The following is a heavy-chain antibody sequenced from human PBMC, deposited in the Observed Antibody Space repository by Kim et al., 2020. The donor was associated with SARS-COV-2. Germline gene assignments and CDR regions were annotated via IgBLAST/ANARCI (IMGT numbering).Heavy chain of an antibody. CDR3: ARVPEPEGVDY. CDR2: INHSGST. Sequence: SETLSLTCAVYGGSFSGYYWSWIRQPPGKGLEWIGEINHSGSTNYNPSLKSRVTISVDTSKNQFSLKLSSVTAADTAVYYCARVPEPEGVDYWGQGTLVTVSS. J-gene: IGHJ4*02. V-gene: IGHV4-34*01. CDR1: GGSFSGYY. D-gene: IGHD3-16*01.